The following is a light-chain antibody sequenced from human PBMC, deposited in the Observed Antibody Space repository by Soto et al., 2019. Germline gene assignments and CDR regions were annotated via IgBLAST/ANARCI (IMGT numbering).Light chain of an antibody. Sequence: EIVMTQSPATLSVSPGERATLSCRASQSVGSNYLAWYQQKPGQAPRLLIYGASSRATGIPDRFSGSGSGTDFTLTISRLEPEDFAVYYCQQYGSSLFTFGPGTKVDIK. J-gene: IGKJ3*01. V-gene: IGKV3-20*01. CDR2: GAS. CDR1: QSVGSNY. CDR3: QQYGSSLFT.